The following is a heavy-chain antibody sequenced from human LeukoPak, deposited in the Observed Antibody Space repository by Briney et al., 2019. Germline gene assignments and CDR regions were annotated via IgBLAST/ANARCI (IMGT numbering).Heavy chain of an antibody. CDR1: GFTFSSYA. J-gene: IGHJ4*02. V-gene: IGHV3-23*01. D-gene: IGHD6-19*01. CDR2: ISGSGGST. Sequence: GGSLRLSCAASGFTFSSYAMSWVRQAPGKGLEWVSAISGSGGSTYYADSVKGRFTISRDNSKNTLYLQMNSLRAEDKAGYYCARPTYSSGWSPFGYWGQGTLVTVSS. CDR3: ARPTYSSGWSPFGY.